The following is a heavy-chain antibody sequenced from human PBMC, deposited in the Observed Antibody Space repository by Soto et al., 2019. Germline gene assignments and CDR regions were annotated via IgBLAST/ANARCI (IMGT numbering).Heavy chain of an antibody. Sequence: GGSLRLSCEASGFTFSTYGMHWVRQAPGKGLEWVAVISYDGTNKYYVDSVKGRFTISRDNSKNTLYLQMNSLMSEDTAVYYCAKVGGYFHSSGYPNYWGQGALVTVSS. CDR3: AKVGGYFHSSGYPNY. J-gene: IGHJ4*02. D-gene: IGHD3-22*01. CDR2: ISYDGTNK. CDR1: GFTFSTYG. V-gene: IGHV3-30*18.